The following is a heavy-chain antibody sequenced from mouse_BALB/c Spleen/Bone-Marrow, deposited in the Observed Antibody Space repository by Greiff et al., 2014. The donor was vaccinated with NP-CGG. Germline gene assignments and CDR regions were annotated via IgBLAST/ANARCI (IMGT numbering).Heavy chain of an antibody. CDR2: ISDGGTYT. Sequence: EVQLVESGGDLVKPGGSLKLSCAAPGFTFSDFYMFWFRQTPEKRLEWVATISDGGTYTYYPDSVKGRFTISRDNAKNNLYLQMSSLKSEDTAMYYCARSGERYGAMDYWGQGTSVTVSS. CDR1: GFTFSDFY. V-gene: IGHV5-4*02. CDR3: ARSGERYGAMDY. J-gene: IGHJ4*01. D-gene: IGHD1-1*02.